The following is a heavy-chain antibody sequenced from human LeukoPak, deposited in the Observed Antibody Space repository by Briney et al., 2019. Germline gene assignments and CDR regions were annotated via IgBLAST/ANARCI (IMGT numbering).Heavy chain of an antibody. D-gene: IGHD6-13*01. J-gene: IGHJ4*02. CDR2: ISSSGRTF. V-gene: IGHV3-48*03. Sequence: GGSLRLSCAASGFTFSSYEMNWVGQAPGKGLEWVSYISSSGRTFYYADSVKGRFTISIDNGKNSLYLQMNSLRVEDTAVYYCARDSRGSSWFFDYWGQGALVTVSS. CDR1: GFTFSSYE. CDR3: ARDSRGSSWFFDY.